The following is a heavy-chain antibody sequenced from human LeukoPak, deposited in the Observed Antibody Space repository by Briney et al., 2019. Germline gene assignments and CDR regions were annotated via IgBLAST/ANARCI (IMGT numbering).Heavy chain of an antibody. V-gene: IGHV4-39*07. CDR2: IYYSGST. J-gene: IGHJ3*02. CDR1: GGSINSSSYH. D-gene: IGHD3-10*01. CDR3: ARGGSQNDAFDI. Sequence: SETLSLTCTVSGGSINSSSYHWGWIRQPPGKGLEWIGSIYYSGSTYYNPSLKSRVTISVDTSKNQFSLKLSSVTAADTAVYYCARGGSQNDAFDIWGQGTMVTVSS.